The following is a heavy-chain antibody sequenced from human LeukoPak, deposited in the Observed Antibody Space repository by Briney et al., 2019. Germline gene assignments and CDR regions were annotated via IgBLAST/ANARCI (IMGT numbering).Heavy chain of an antibody. CDR1: GGSISSYY. CDR3: AGRAWELLVGDAFDI. Sequence: SSGTLCLTCTVSGGSISSYYWSWIRQPAGKGLEWIGRIYTSGSTNYNPSLKSRVTMSVDTSRNQFSLKLSSVTAADTTVYYCAGRAWELLVGDAFDIWGQGTMVTVSS. CDR2: IYTSGST. V-gene: IGHV4-4*07. J-gene: IGHJ3*02. D-gene: IGHD1-26*01.